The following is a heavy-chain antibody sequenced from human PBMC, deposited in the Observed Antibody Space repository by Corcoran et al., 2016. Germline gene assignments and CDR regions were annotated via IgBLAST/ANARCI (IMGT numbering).Heavy chain of an antibody. CDR1: GFTCSNHW. Sequence: EVQVVESGGGLVQPGGSLGLSCAASGFTCSNHWMGWVRQAPAMGLEWVANIKQEENEKYYVGSVKGRVNVTRANAKNSLYLQMYSLRAEDTAVYYCVSWGYYVMDVWGQGTTVTVSS. J-gene: IGHJ6*02. V-gene: IGHV3-7*01. D-gene: IGHD7-27*01. CDR3: VSWGYYVMDV. CDR2: IKQEENEK.